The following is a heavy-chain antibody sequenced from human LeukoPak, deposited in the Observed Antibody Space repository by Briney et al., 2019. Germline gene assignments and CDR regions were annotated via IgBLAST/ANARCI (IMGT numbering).Heavy chain of an antibody. Sequence: SETLSLTCTVSGGSISSYYWSWIRQPLGKGLEWIGYIYTSGSTNYNPSLKSRVTISVDTSKNQFSLKLSSVTAADTAVYYRARQVLWSGYYSSGPYYFDYWGQGTLVTVSS. CDR2: IYTSGST. CDR1: GGSISSYY. CDR3: ARQVLWSGYYSSGPYYFDY. D-gene: IGHD3-3*01. V-gene: IGHV4-4*09. J-gene: IGHJ4*02.